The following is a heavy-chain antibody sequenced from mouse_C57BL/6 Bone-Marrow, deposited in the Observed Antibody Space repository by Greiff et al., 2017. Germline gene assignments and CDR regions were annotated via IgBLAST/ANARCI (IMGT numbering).Heavy chain of an antibody. Sequence: QVQLQQSGAELARPGASVKLSCKASGYTFTSYGISWVKQRTGQGLEWIGEIYPRSGNTYYNEKFKGKATLTADKSSSTAYMELRSLTSEDSAVYFGARDGIYYGNYGWFAYWGQGTLVTVSA. J-gene: IGHJ3*01. CDR1: GYTFTSYG. CDR2: IYPRSGNT. D-gene: IGHD2-1*01. V-gene: IGHV1-81*01. CDR3: ARDGIYYGNYGWFAY.